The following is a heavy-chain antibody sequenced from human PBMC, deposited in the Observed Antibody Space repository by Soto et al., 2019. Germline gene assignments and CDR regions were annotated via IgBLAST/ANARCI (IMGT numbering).Heavy chain of an antibody. D-gene: IGHD6-6*01. J-gene: IGHJ6*03. V-gene: IGHV2-5*02. CDR1: GFSLSTSGVG. CDR3: AHAYSSSSFYYYYYMDV. CDR2: IYWDDDK. Sequence: QITLKESGPTLVNPTQTLTLTCTFSGFSLSTSGVGVGWIRQPPGKALEWLALIYWDDDKRYSPSLKSRLTITKDTSKNQVVLTMTNMDPVDTATYYCAHAYSSSSFYYYYYMDVWGKGTTVTVSS.